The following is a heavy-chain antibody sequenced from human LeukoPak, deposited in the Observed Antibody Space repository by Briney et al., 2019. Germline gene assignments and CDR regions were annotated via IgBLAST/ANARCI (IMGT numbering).Heavy chain of an antibody. V-gene: IGHV1-46*01. CDR1: GYTFTSYY. Sequence: ASVKVSCKASGYTFTSYYMHWVRQAPGQGLEWMGIIIPSGGSTSYAQKFQGRVTMTRDTSTSTVYMELSSLRSEDTAVYYCAREPITIFGVVGFDYWGQGTLVTVSS. CDR3: AREPITIFGVVGFDY. J-gene: IGHJ4*02. D-gene: IGHD3-3*01. CDR2: IIPSGGST.